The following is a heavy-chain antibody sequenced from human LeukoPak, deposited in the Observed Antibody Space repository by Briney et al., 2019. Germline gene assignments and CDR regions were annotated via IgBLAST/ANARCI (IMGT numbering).Heavy chain of an antibody. CDR3: ATLVEMATIVFDY. J-gene: IGHJ4*02. CDR1: GFTFSSYA. CDR2: ISYDGSNE. V-gene: IGHV3-30-3*01. Sequence: PGGSLRLSCAASGFTFSSYAMHWVRQAPGKGLEWVAVISYDGSNEYYADSVKGRFTISRDKSKNTLYLQMNSLRAEDTAVYYCATLVEMATIVFDYWGQGTLVTVSS. D-gene: IGHD5-24*01.